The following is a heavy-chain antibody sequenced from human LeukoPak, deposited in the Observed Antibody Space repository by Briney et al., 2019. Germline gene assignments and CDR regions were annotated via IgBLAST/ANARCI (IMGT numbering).Heavy chain of an antibody. J-gene: IGHJ3*02. CDR3: ASAYYDFWSGYSLGAFDI. Sequence: PSETLSLTCTVSGGSISSYYWSWIRQPAGKGLEWIGRIYTSGSTNYNPSLKSRVTMSVDTSKNQFSLKLSSVTAADTAVYYCASAYYDFWSGYSLGAFDIWGQGTMVTVSS. D-gene: IGHD3-3*01. CDR1: GGSISSYY. V-gene: IGHV4-4*07. CDR2: IYTSGST.